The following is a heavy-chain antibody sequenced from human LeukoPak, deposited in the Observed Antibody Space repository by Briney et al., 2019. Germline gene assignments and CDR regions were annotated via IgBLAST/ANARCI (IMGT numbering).Heavy chain of an antibody. J-gene: IGHJ4*02. CDR1: GGSISSGGYS. CDR3: ARDTTYYYDSSGYYYSAYFDY. V-gene: IGHV4-30-2*01. CDR2: IYHSGST. D-gene: IGHD3-22*01. Sequence: SETLSLTCAVSGGSISSGGYSWSWIRQPPGKGLEWIGYIYHSGSTYYNPSLKCRVTISVDRSKNQFSLKLSSVTAADTAVYYCARDTTYYYDSSGYYYSAYFDYWGQGTLVTVSS.